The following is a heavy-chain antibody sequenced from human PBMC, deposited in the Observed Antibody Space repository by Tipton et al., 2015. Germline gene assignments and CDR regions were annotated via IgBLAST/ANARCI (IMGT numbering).Heavy chain of an antibody. V-gene: IGHV3-7*01. CDR3: ARADLVRWLQPDF. CDR1: GFTFSRYW. D-gene: IGHD5-24*01. Sequence: GSLRLSCAASGFTFSRYWMHWVRQAPGKGLEWVATIKEDGSEKYHVDSVKGRFTISRDNARNSVYLEMNSLRAEDTAVYYCARADLVRWLQPDFWGQGTLVTVSS. J-gene: IGHJ4*02. CDR2: IKEDGSEK.